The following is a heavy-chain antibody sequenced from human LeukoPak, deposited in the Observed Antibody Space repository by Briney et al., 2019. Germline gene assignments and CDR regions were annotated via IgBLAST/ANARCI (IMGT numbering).Heavy chain of an antibody. V-gene: IGHV1-69*04. CDR2: IIPILGIA. J-gene: IGHJ6*02. CDR1: GGTFSSYA. CDR3: ARGGYSYGHRSDGNYYYYGMDV. D-gene: IGHD5-18*01. Sequence: SAKVSCKASGGTFSSYAISWVRQAPGQGLEWMGRIIPILGIANYAQKSQGRVTITADKSTSTAYMELSSLRSEDTAVYYCARGGYSYGHRSDGNYYYYGMDVWGQGTTVTVSS.